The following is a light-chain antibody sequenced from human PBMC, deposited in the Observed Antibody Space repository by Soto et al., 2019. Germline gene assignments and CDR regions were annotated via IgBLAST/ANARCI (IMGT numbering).Light chain of an antibody. Sequence: SVVTQPASVSGSPGQSITISCTGTSSDVGGYNYVSWYQQHPGKAPKLMIYEVSDRPSGVSNRFSGSKPGNTASLTISGLQAEDEADYYCSSYTSSSILVFGTGTKVTVL. CDR2: EVS. CDR3: SSYTSSSILV. V-gene: IGLV2-14*01. J-gene: IGLJ1*01. CDR1: SSDVGGYNY.